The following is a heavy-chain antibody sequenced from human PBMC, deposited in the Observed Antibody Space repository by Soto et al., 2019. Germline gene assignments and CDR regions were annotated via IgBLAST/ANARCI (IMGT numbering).Heavy chain of an antibody. D-gene: IGHD3-22*01. CDR3: TKDPNYYDSSGPRLDY. J-gene: IGHJ4*02. CDR1: GYSFTGQV. CDR2: IHPNSGAT. Sequence: ASVKVSCKASGYSFTGQVLHWVRQAPGQGLEWMGWIHPNSGATNSAQKFQGRVTMTRDTSISTAYMEVSRLRSDDTAVYYCTKDPNYYDSSGPRLDYWGQGTLVTVSS. V-gene: IGHV1-2*02.